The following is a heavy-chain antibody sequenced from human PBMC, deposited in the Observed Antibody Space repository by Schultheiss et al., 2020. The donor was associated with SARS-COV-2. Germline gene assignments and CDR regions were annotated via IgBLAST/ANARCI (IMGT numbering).Heavy chain of an antibody. J-gene: IGHJ5*02. V-gene: IGHV4-31*01. CDR1: GGSINSGGYY. CDR3: ARMVVVAATLGWFDP. CDR2: IYYSGST. Sequence: SQTLSLTCSVSGGSINSGGYYWSWIRQHPGKGLEWIGYIYYSGSTYYNPSLKSLVTISVDTSKNQFSLKLSSVTAADTAVYYCARMVVVAATLGWFDPWGQGTLVTVSS. D-gene: IGHD2-15*01.